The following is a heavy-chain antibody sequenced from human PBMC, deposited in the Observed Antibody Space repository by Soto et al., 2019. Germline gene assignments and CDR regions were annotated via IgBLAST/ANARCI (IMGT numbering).Heavy chain of an antibody. CDR2: IIPIFGTA. Sequence: QVQLVQSGAEVKKPGSSVKVSCKASGGTFSSYAISWVRQAPGQGLEWMGGIIPIFGTANYAQKFQSRVTITADESTSTDYMELSSLRSEDTAVYYCARDDRYCSSTSCYSPEDYWGQGTLVTVSS. J-gene: IGHJ4*02. CDR1: GGTFSSYA. CDR3: ARDDRYCSSTSCYSPEDY. D-gene: IGHD2-2*01. V-gene: IGHV1-69*01.